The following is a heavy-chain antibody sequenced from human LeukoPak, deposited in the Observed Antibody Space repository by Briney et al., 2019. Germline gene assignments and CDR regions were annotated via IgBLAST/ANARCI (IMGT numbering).Heavy chain of an antibody. J-gene: IGHJ4*01. D-gene: IGHD6-13*01. V-gene: IGHV3-23*01. CDR2: INESGGTT. CDR3: AKVKAAAGTGY. Sequence: GGSLRLSCAASGFTFSNSIMNWVRQVPGKGLEWVSVINESGGTTFYADPVKGRFTISRDNSKNTLFLQMNSLRPEDTALYYCAKVKAAAGTGYWGHGTLVTVSS. CDR1: GFTFSNSI.